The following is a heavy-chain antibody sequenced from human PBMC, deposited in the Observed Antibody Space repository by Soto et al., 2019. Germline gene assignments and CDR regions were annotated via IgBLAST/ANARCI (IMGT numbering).Heavy chain of an antibody. CDR3: ATGYCRSDNCHFTH. CDR2: ISGSAIST. D-gene: IGHD2-2*03. Sequence: EVHLLESGGGFVQPGGSLRLSCVASGFTFSSYAMTWVRQAPGKGLEWVASISGSAISTEYADSVRGRFTISRDNSKNSLYLQLNSLRDEETAVYYCATGYCRSDNCHFTHWGQGTLVTVSS. V-gene: IGHV3-23*01. CDR1: GFTFSSYA. J-gene: IGHJ4*02.